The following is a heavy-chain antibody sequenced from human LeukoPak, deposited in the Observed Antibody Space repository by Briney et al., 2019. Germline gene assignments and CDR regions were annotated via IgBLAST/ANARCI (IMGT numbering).Heavy chain of an antibody. CDR3: AKPRAMTTGVGRYFDL. V-gene: IGHV3-23*01. CDR2: ISGGGENT. Sequence: GGSLRLSRGASGFTFTSYAMSWIRQAPGKGLEWGSAISGGGENTYYGDSVKGRFTISRDNSKNTLYLQMNSLRAEDTATCYCAKPRAMTTGVGRYFDLWGRGTLVTVSS. J-gene: IGHJ2*01. D-gene: IGHD1-1*01. CDR1: GFTFTSYA.